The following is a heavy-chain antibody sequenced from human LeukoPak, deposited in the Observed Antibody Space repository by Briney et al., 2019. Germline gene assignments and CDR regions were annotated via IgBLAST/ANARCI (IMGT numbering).Heavy chain of an antibody. V-gene: IGHV1-69*13. CDR3: TRFSDCSGGHNWFDP. Sequence: GASVKVSCKASGGTFSSYAISWVRQAPGQGLEWMGGIIPIFGTANYAQKFQGRVTITADESTSTAYMELSSLRSEDTAVYYCTRFSDCSGGHNWFDPWGQGTLVTVSS. J-gene: IGHJ5*02. CDR1: GGTFSSYA. CDR2: IIPIFGTA. D-gene: IGHD2-15*01.